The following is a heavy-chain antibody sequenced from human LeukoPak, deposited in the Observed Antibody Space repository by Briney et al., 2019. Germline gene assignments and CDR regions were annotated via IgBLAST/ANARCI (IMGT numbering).Heavy chain of an antibody. CDR3: AKDGTSRYDFWSGSYRQYYYYYMDV. CDR1: GFTFRTYA. D-gene: IGHD3-3*01. Sequence: PGGSLRLSCATTGFTFRTYAMSWVRQAPGKGLEWVSSMTNSGGNTYYADSVKGRFTISSDNSKNTLYLQMNSLRAEDTAVYYCAKDGTSRYDFWSGSYRQYYYYYMDVWGEGTTVTVSS. J-gene: IGHJ6*03. CDR2: MTNSGGNT. V-gene: IGHV3-23*01.